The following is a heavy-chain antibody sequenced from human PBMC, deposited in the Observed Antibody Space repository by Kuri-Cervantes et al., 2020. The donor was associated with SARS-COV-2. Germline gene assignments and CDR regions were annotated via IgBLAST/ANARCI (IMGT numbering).Heavy chain of an antibody. CDR3: ARGPVGANMYY. Sequence: SETLSLTCTVSGGSISSSSYYWGWIRQPPGKGLEWIGSIYYSGSTYYNPSLKSRVTISVDTSKNQFSLKLSSVTAADTAVYYCARGPVGANMYYWGQGTLVTVSS. CDR1: GGSISSSSYY. D-gene: IGHD1-26*01. J-gene: IGHJ4*02. V-gene: IGHV4-39*07. CDR2: IYYSGST.